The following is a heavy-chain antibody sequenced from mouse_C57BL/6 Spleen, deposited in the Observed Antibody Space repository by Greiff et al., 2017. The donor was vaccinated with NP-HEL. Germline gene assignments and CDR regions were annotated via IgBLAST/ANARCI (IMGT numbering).Heavy chain of an antibody. D-gene: IGHD2-1*01. V-gene: IGHV5-9-1*02. CDR3: TREVYGNFWYFDV. Sequence: EVKLVESGEGLVKPGGSPKLSCAASGFTFSSYAMSWVRQTPEKRLEWVAYISSGGDYIYYADTVKGRFTISRDNARNTLYLQMSSLKSEDTAMYYCTREVYGNFWYFDVWGTGTTVTVSS. CDR2: ISSGGDYI. J-gene: IGHJ1*03. CDR1: GFTFSSYA.